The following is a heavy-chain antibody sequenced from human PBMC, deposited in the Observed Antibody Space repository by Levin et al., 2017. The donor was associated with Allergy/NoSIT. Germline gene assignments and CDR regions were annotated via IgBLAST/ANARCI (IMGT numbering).Heavy chain of an antibody. J-gene: IGHJ4*02. V-gene: IGHV4-39*01. CDR3: ARQGYSSGWYDY. CDR2: IYYSGST. CDR1: GGSISSSSYY. Sequence: SETLSLTCTVSGGSISSSSYYWGWIRQPPGKGLEWIGSIYYSGSTYYNPSLKSRVTISVDTSKNQFSLKLSSVTAADTAVYYCARQGYSSGWYDYWGQGTLVTVSS. D-gene: IGHD6-19*01.